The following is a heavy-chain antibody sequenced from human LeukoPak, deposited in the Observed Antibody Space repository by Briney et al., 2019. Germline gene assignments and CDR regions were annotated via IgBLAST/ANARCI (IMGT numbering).Heavy chain of an antibody. D-gene: IGHD3-22*01. CDR1: GFTFITYG. CDR3: GREVGPITMNDY. CDR2: IRSDGDNT. J-gene: IGHJ4*02. Sequence: GGSLRLSCAASGFTFITYGMSWVRQAPGKGLEWVSSIRSDGDNTHYADSVKGRFTISRDNSKDTVYLQMNNLRVEDTALYYCGREVGPITMNDYCGQGSLVTVSS. V-gene: IGHV3-23*01.